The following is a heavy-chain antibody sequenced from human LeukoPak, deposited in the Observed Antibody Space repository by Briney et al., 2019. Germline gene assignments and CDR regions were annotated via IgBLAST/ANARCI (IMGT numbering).Heavy chain of an antibody. CDR1: GGTFSSYA. CDR2: IIPIFGTA. D-gene: IGHD3-10*01. Sequence: SVKVSCKASGGTFSSYAISWVRQAPGQGLEWMGRIIPIFGTANYAQKFQGRVTITTDKSTSTAYMELSSLRTEDTAVYYCARESMVRGVNNSDYWGQGTLVTVSS. CDR3: ARESMVRGVNNSDY. V-gene: IGHV1-69*05. J-gene: IGHJ4*02.